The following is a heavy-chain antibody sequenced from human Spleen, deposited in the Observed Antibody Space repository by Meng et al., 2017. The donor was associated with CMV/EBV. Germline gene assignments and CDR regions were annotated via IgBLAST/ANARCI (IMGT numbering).Heavy chain of an antibody. CDR1: GFNFSRYG. CDR3: ARDRHCTTTVCLADY. D-gene: IGHD2-8*01. V-gene: IGHV3-64*02. Sequence: SGFNFSRYGMHWVRLAPGKGLEYVSAISGNGDSTYYADSVKGRFTISRDNSKNTLYLQMGSLRAEDMAVYYCARDRHCTTTVCLADYWGQGTLVTVSS. J-gene: IGHJ4*02. CDR2: ISGNGDST.